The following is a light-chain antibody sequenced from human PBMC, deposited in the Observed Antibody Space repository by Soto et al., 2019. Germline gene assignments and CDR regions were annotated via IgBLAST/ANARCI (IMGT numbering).Light chain of an antibody. V-gene: IGKV1-5*01. J-gene: IGKJ1*01. CDR2: DAS. CDR1: QSIATR. Sequence: DIKMTHSPSTLSASVGDRVTITCRASQSIATRLAWYQQKPGKAPKLLIYDASSLESGVPSRFSGSGSGTEFTLTISSLQPDDFATYYCQQYNSYLSTFGQGTMADI. CDR3: QQYNSYLST.